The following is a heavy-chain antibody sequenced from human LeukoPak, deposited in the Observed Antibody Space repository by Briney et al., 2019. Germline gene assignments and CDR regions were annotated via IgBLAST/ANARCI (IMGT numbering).Heavy chain of an antibody. Sequence: GASVKVSCKASGYTFTSYYMHRVRQAPGQGLEWMGIINPSGGSTSYAQKFQGRVTMTRDTSTSTVYMELSSLRSEDTAVYYCARDQGDYVWGSYRYKTSPFDYWGQGTLVTVSS. CDR3: ARDQGDYVWGSYRYKTSPFDY. CDR2: INPSGGST. D-gene: IGHD3-16*02. CDR1: GYTFTSYY. V-gene: IGHV1-46*01. J-gene: IGHJ4*02.